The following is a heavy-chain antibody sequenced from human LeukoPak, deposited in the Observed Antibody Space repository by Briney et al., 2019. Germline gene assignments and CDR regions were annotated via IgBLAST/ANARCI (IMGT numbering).Heavy chain of an antibody. Sequence: GGSLRLSCAASGFTVDSNYLSWVRQAPGKGLEWVSTIYTGGNTYYAASVKGRFTISRDFSKNTVFLHMNSLRAEDTAMYYCARGDDSGYYDYFDYWGRGALVTVSS. CDR2: IYTGGNT. CDR1: GFTVDSNY. J-gene: IGHJ4*02. D-gene: IGHD3-22*01. CDR3: ARGDDSGYYDYFDY. V-gene: IGHV3-53*01.